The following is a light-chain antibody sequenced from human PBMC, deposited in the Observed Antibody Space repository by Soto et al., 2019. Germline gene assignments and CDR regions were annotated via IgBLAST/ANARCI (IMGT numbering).Light chain of an antibody. CDR3: QQFHSYPIT. CDR2: FAS. J-gene: IGKJ5*01. V-gene: IGKV1D-16*01. CDR1: QGISTL. Sequence: DIQRTQSPSTLSASVGDTVTITCRASQGISTLLAWYQQKPGKAPKSLIYFASSLQSGVPSRFTGSGSGIDFTLTISSLQPEDFATYYCQQFHSYPITFGQGTRLEIK.